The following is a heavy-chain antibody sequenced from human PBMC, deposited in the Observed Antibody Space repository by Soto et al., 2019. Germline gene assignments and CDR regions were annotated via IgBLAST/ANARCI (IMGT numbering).Heavy chain of an antibody. D-gene: IGHD1-26*01. CDR1: GFTFSSYG. J-gene: IGHJ4*02. CDR2: ISYDGSNK. Sequence: QVQLVESGGGVVQPGRSLRLSCAASGFTFSSYGMHWVRQAPGKGLEWVAVISYDGSNKYYADSVKGRFTISRDNSKXXXXXXXXXXXXXXXXXXXXXXSPSYPVHFDYWGQGTLVTVSS. CDR3: XXSPSYPVHFDY. V-gene: IGHV3-30*03.